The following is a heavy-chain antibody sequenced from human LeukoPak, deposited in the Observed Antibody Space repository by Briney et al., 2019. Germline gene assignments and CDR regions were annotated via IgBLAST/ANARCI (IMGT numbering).Heavy chain of an antibody. D-gene: IGHD3-9*01. J-gene: IGHJ6*02. CDR3: ARTYYDILTGYYMPLDV. Sequence: SETLSLTCSVSGGSITNNYWSWIRQPPGKGLEWIGYIYYNGSTKCNPSLKSRVTISVGTSKIQFSLKLSSVTAADTAVYYCARTYYDILTGYYMPLDVWGQGTTVTVSS. CDR2: IYYNGST. V-gene: IGHV4-59*08. CDR1: GGSITNNY.